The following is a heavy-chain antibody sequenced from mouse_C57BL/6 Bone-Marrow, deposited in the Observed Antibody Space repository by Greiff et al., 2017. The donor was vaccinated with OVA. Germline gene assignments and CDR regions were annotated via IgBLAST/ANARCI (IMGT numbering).Heavy chain of an antibody. CDR2: INSDGGST. V-gene: IGHV5-2*01. CDR3: ARHGDLYYVGD. Sequence: EVPGVESGGGLVQPGESLKLSCESNEYEFPSYDMSWVRKTPEKRLELVAAINSDGGSTYYTDTMERRFIISRDNTKKTLYLQMSSLRYEDTTMEYCARHGDLYYVGDWGQGTTLTVSA. D-gene: IGHD1-1*01. J-gene: IGHJ2*01. CDR1: EYEFPSYD.